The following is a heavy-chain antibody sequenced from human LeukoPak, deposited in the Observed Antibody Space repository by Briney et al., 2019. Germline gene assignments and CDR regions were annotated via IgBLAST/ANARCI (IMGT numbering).Heavy chain of an antibody. J-gene: IGHJ6*03. V-gene: IGHV4-4*07. CDR1: GGSISSYY. CDR2: IYTSGST. CDR3: ARVSGLWSADYYYYMDV. D-gene: IGHD5-18*01. Sequence: PSETLSLTCTVSGGSISSYYWSLIRQPAGKGLEWIGRIYTSGSTNYNPSLKSRVTMSVDTSKNQFSLKLSSVTAADTAVYYCARVSGLWSADYYYYMDVWGKGTTVTVSS.